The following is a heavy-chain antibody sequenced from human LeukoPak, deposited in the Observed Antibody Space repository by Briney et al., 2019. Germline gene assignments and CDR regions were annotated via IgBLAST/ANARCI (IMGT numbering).Heavy chain of an antibody. CDR2: VSHRGST. V-gene: IGHV4-38-2*02. J-gene: IGHJ3*02. CDR1: GYSISNGYY. Sequence: SETLSLTCTVSGYSISNGYYWGWIRQSPGKGLEWVGSVSHRGSTYYNPSLKSRVTISVDTSKNQFSLKLSSVTAADTAVYYCARRRLRSFDIWGQGTMVTVSS. CDR3: ARRRLRSFDI. D-gene: IGHD4-17*01.